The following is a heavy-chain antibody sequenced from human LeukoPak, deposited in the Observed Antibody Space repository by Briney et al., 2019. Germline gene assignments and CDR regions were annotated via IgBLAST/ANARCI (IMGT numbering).Heavy chain of an antibody. CDR2: IRYDGSNK. CDR1: GFTFSHYA. J-gene: IGHJ4*02. V-gene: IGHV3-30*02. CDR3: AGYSSGYYWGDY. D-gene: IGHD3-22*01. Sequence: PGGSLRLSCAASGFTFSHYAMHWVRQAPGKGLEWVGFIRYDGSNKYYADSVKGRFTISRDNSKNTLYLQMNSLRAEDTAVYYCAGYSSGYYWGDYWGQGTLVTVSS.